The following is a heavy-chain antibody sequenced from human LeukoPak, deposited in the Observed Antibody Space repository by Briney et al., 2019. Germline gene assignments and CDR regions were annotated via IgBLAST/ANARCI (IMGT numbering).Heavy chain of an antibody. J-gene: IGHJ3*02. Sequence: VASVKVSCKASGGTFSIYAISWVRPAPGQGLEWVGRIIPILGIANYAQKFQGRVTITADKSTSTAYMELSSLRSEDTAVYYCARAISAFDIWGQGTMVTVSS. CDR1: GGTFSIYA. CDR3: ARAISAFDI. CDR2: IIPILGIA. V-gene: IGHV1-69*04.